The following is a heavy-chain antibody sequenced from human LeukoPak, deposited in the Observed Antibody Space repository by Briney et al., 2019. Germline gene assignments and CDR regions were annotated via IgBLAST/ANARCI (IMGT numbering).Heavy chain of an antibody. CDR3: FRAVGAPDY. CDR2: IKRNGRDT. CDR1: GYTFTNYY. Sequence: ASVKVSCKAAGYTFTNYYIDWGRQAAGQGLALMGLIKRNGRDTIYARKSQGRVIITRDTSTTTVYMELSSLRSEVTAIYHCFRAVGAPDYWGQATLVTLSS. J-gene: IGHJ4*02. D-gene: IGHD1-26*01. V-gene: IGHV1-46*01.